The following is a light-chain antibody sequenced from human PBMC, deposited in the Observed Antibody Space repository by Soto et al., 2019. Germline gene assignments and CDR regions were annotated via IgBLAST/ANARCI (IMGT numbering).Light chain of an antibody. CDR2: GAS. CDR1: QTISSNY. Sequence: EILLMQSPGTLSLSPGERATLSCRATQTISSNYLAWYQQKPGQAPKLLIHGASTRATGIPDRFSGSGSGTDFTLTINRLEPEDFAVYYCQLYGSSPKTFGQGTKVDIK. V-gene: IGKV3-20*01. CDR3: QLYGSSPKT. J-gene: IGKJ1*01.